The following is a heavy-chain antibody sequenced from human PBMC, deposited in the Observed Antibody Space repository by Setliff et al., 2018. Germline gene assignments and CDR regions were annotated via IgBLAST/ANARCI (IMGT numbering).Heavy chain of an antibody. Sequence: SETLSLTCTVSGGSISSYYWSWIRQPPGKGLEWIGYIYTSGSTNYNPSLKSRVTISLDTSKNQFSLKVSFVTAADTAVYYCARSEGRRDGYNWWGQGTLVTVSS. D-gene: IGHD5-12*01. CDR2: IYTSGST. CDR1: GGSISSYY. CDR3: ARSEGRRDGYNW. J-gene: IGHJ4*02. V-gene: IGHV4-4*08.